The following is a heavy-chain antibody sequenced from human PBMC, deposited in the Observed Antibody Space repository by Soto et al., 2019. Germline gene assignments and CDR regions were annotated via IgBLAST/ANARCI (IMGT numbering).Heavy chain of an antibody. J-gene: IGHJ6*02. Sequence: GGSLRLSCVASGFTFSTHAMSWVRQAPGKGLEWVSTFSGSGGNIYYAESVKGRLTISRDDSKYTLYLHMNSLRVEDTAVYYCAKDPPWTVGPLAMDVWGQGTTVTVSS. D-gene: IGHD3-3*01. CDR2: FSGSGGNI. CDR3: AKDPPWTVGPLAMDV. V-gene: IGHV3-23*01. CDR1: GFTFSTHA.